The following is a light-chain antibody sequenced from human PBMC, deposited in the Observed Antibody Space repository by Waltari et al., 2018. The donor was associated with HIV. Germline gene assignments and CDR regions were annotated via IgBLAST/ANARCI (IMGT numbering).Light chain of an antibody. V-gene: IGLV2-11*01. J-gene: IGLJ1*01. CDR3: CSYAGAYTYV. CDR1: SSDIGYFDF. Sequence: QSALTQPPSVSGSPGQSVTISCTGTSSDIGYFDFVSWYQQFPGKAPKVIIYEVPQRPSGVPDRFTGSKSGITASLTISGLQGEDEADYYCCSYAGAYTYVFGTGTKVTVL. CDR2: EVP.